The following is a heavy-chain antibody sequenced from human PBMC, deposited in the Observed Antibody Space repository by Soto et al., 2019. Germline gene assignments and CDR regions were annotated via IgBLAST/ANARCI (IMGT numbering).Heavy chain of an antibody. D-gene: IGHD3-10*01. J-gene: IGHJ6*02. V-gene: IGHV1-69*01. CDR2: IIPIFGTA. CDR3: ARTYYYGSGAPLPGYYSMDV. Sequence: QVQLVQSGAEVKKPGSSVKVSCKASGGTFSSYAISWVRQAPGQGLEWMGGIIPIFGTANYAQKFQGRVTITADESTSTAYMELSSLRSEDTAVYYCARTYYYGSGAPLPGYYSMDVWGQGTTVTVSS. CDR1: GGTFSSYA.